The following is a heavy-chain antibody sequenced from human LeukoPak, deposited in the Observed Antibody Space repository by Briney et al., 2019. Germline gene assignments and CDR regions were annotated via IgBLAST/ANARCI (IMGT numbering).Heavy chain of an antibody. D-gene: IGHD3-10*01. CDR1: GFTVSSNY. V-gene: IGHV3-53*01. CDR2: IYSGGST. Sequence: GGSLRLSCAASGFTVSSNYMSWGRQAPGKGLEWVSVIYSGGSTYYADSVKGRFTISRDNSKNTLYLQMNSLRAEDTAVYYCARSTLWFGADYWGQGTLVTVSS. J-gene: IGHJ4*02. CDR3: ARSTLWFGADY.